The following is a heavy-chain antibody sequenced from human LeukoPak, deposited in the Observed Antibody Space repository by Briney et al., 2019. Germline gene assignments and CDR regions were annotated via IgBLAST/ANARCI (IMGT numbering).Heavy chain of an antibody. CDR3: ARGFLVGTTLGTGLDAFDI. V-gene: IGHV4-30-2*01. D-gene: IGHD1-1*01. Sequence: SETLSLTCAVSGGPISSGGYSWSWIRQPPGKGVEWIRYIYHSGSTYYNPSLKSQVTISVDRSKNQFSLKLSSVTAADTAVYYCARGFLVGTTLGTGLDAFDIWGQGTMVTVS. CDR1: GGPISSGGYS. J-gene: IGHJ3*02. CDR2: IYHSGST.